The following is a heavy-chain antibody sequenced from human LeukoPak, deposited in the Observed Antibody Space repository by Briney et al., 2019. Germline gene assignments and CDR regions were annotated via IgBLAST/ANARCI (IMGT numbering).Heavy chain of an antibody. CDR1: GFTFSSYA. V-gene: IGHV3-15*01. D-gene: IGHD1-1*01. CDR2: IKSKTDGGTT. CDR3: TTAPLERLDY. J-gene: IGHJ4*02. Sequence: GGSLRLSCAASGFTFSSYAMSWVRQAPGKGLEWVGRIKSKTDGGTTDYAAPVKGRFTNSRDDSKNTLYLQMNSLKTEDTAVYYCTTAPLERLDYWGQGTLVTVSS.